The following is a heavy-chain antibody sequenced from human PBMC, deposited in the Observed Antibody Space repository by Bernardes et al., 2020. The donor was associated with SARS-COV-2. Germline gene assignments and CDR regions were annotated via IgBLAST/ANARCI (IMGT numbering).Heavy chain of an antibody. CDR2: IIGNGGGT. Sequence: GGSLRLSCAASGFSFSDYAMSWVRQVPGKGLEWVSGIIGNGGGTYYADSVKGRFTISRDNSNTTMYLQMNSLRAEDTAIYYCAKFRGATLPAYHFDNWGQGTLVTVSS. D-gene: IGHD3-10*01. J-gene: IGHJ4*02. CDR1: GFSFSDYA. CDR3: AKFRGATLPAYHFDN. V-gene: IGHV3-23*01.